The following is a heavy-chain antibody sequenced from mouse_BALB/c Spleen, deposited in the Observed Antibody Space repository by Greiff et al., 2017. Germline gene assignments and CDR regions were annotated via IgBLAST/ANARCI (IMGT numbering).Heavy chain of an antibody. CDR2: ISSGSSTI. CDR1: GFTFSSFG. CDR3: ARDGYCVRFAY. J-gene: IGHJ3*01. D-gene: IGHD2-3*01. Sequence: EVNVVESGGGLVQPGGSRKLSCAASGFTFSSFGMHWVRQAPEMGLEWVAYISSGSSTIYYADTVKGRFTISRDNPKNTLFLQMTSLRSEDTAMYYCARDGYCVRFAYWGQGTLVTVSA. V-gene: IGHV5-17*02.